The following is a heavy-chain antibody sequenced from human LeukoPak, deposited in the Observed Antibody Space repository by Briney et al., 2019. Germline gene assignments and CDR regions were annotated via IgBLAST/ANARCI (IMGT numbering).Heavy chain of an antibody. CDR2: ISWNSGSK. V-gene: IGHV3-9*01. CDR1: GFTFNDYA. Sequence: GRSLRLSCAASGFTFNDYAMHWVRQAPGKGLEWVSGISWNSGSKGYADSVKGRFTISRDNAKNSLYLQMNSLRAEDTALYYCAKVGLGSSWYYFDYWGQGTLVTVSS. D-gene: IGHD6-13*01. CDR3: AKVGLGSSWYYFDY. J-gene: IGHJ4*02.